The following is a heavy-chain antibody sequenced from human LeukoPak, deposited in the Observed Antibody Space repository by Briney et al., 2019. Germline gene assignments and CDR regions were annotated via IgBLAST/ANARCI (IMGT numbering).Heavy chain of an antibody. D-gene: IGHD2-15*01. CDR1: GYTFTDYY. J-gene: IGHJ3*02. CDR2: IKRKSEGGQT. V-gene: IGHV3-15*01. Sequence: SCKASGYTFTDYYMHWVRQAPGKGPEWVGRIKRKSEGGQTDYAAPVQGRFTISRDDSKTTSYLQMNSLKTEDTAVYSCATGDCSGGSCHAFDIWGQGTMVTVSS. CDR3: ATGDCSGGSCHAFDI.